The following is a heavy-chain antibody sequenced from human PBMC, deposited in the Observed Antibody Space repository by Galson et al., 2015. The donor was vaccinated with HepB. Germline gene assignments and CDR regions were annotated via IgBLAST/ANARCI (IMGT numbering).Heavy chain of an antibody. Sequence: SVKVSCKASGYTFTSYYMHRVRQAPGQGLEWMGIINPSGGSTSYAQKFQGRVTMTRDTSTSTVYMELSSLRSEDTAVYYCARDIAQINYYGDYGAYYFDYWGQGTLVTVSS. V-gene: IGHV1-46*03. D-gene: IGHD4-17*01. CDR2: INPSGGST. CDR3: ARDIAQINYYGDYGAYYFDY. J-gene: IGHJ4*02. CDR1: GYTFTSYY.